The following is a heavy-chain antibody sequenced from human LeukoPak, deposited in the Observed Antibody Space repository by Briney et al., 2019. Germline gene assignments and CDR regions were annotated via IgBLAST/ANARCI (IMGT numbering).Heavy chain of an antibody. CDR2: ISSSSSYM. J-gene: IGHJ4*02. Sequence: GGSLRLSCAASGFSFSTYTMNWVRQAPGKGLEWVSFISSSSSYMYYADSVKGRFTISRDNTKKSLYQQMNSLRAEDTAVYYCARDFSGYDYNFDYWGQGTLVTVSS. V-gene: IGHV3-21*01. D-gene: IGHD5-12*01. CDR1: GFSFSTYT. CDR3: ARDFSGYDYNFDY.